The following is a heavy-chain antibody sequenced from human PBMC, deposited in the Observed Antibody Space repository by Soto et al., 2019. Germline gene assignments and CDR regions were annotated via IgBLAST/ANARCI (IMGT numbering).Heavy chain of an antibody. D-gene: IGHD3-10*01. J-gene: IGHJ5*02. V-gene: IGHV4-31*03. CDR3: CARALWFGEFLNWFDP. CDR2: IYYSGST. CDR1: GGSISSGGYY. Sequence: QVQLQESGPGLVKPSQTLSLTCTVSGGSISSGGYYWSWIRQHPGKGLEWIGYIYYSGSTYYNPSLKSRVXXXXXXXXXXXXXXXXXXXXXXTXVYYCARALWFGEFLNWFDPWGQGTLVTVSS.